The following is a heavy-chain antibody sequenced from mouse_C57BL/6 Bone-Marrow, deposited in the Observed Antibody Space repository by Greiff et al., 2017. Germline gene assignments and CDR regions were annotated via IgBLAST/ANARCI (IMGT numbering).Heavy chain of an antibody. V-gene: IGHV1-81*01. D-gene: IGHD3-2*02. J-gene: IGHJ2*01. CDR2: TYPRSGNT. Sequence: QVQLQQSGAELARPGASVKLSCKASGYTFTSYGISWVKQRTGQGLEWIGETYPRSGNTYYNEKFKGKATLTADKSSSTAYMELRSLTSEDAAVYFCASDSSGYESYWGQGTTLTVSS. CDR3: ASDSSGYESY. CDR1: GYTFTSYG.